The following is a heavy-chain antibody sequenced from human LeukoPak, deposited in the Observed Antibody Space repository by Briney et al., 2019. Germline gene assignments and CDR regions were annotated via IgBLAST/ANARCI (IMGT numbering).Heavy chain of an antibody. V-gene: IGHV1-8*01. Sequence: ASVKVSCKASGYTFTSYHINWVRQATGQGLEWVGWMYPNSDNTGYAEKFQGRVTMTRNTSISTAYMELSSLRSEDTAVYYCAKDPPYYYDSSGYGGGAFDIWGQGTMVTVSS. CDR1: GYTFTSYH. D-gene: IGHD3-22*01. CDR2: MYPNSDNT. CDR3: AKDPPYYYDSSGYGGGAFDI. J-gene: IGHJ3*02.